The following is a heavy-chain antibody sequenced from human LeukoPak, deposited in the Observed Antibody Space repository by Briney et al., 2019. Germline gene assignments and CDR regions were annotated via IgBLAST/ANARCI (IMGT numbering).Heavy chain of an antibody. CDR1: GFTFSSYA. CDR2: IKKDGSEK. Sequence: GGSLRLSCAASGFTFSSYAMHWVRQAPGKGLEWVANIKKDGSEKYYVDSVRGRFTISRDNVKNSLYLDMSSLRAEDTAVYYCARDRAYYSDSRSFSDCWGQGTLVTVSS. V-gene: IGHV3-7*01. CDR3: ARDRAYYSDSRSFSDC. J-gene: IGHJ4*02. D-gene: IGHD3-22*01.